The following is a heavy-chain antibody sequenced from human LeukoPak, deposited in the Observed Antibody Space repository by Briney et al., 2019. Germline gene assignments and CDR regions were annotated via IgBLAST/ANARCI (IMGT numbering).Heavy chain of an antibody. CDR1: GYTFTGYY. D-gene: IGHD3-22*01. V-gene: IGHV1-2*06. J-gene: IGHJ6*03. CDR2: INPNSGGT. Sequence: ASVKVSCKASGYTFTGYYMHWVRQAPGQGLEWMGRINPNSGGTNYAQKFQGRVTMTRDTSISTAYMELSRLRSDDTAVYYCARAVVVLYYYYMDVWGKGTTVTVSS. CDR3: ARAVVVLYYYYMDV.